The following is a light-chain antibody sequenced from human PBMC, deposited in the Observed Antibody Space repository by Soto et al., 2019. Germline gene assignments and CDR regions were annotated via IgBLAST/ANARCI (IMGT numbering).Light chain of an antibody. Sequence: EIVMAQSPATLSVSPGARATLSCRASQSVSSNLAWYQQTPGQAPRLLIYGASTRATGIPARFSGSGSGTEFTLTISSLQSEDFAVYYCQQYNNWPRTFGQGTKVDIK. CDR1: QSVSSN. CDR3: QQYNNWPRT. J-gene: IGKJ1*01. CDR2: GAS. V-gene: IGKV3-15*01.